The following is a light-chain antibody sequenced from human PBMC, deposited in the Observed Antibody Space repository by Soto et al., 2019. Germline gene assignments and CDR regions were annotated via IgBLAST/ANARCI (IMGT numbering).Light chain of an antibody. CDR2: TAT. CDR3: QQADSFPRT. V-gene: IGKV1D-12*01. Sequence: IQMTQSPSSVSASVGDSVTITCRASQGISSWLAWYQQKPGEAPSLLIYTATTLQSGVPSRFSASGSGTHFTLTISSLQPEDFATYYCQQADSFPRTFGGGTKVDIK. J-gene: IGKJ4*01. CDR1: QGISSW.